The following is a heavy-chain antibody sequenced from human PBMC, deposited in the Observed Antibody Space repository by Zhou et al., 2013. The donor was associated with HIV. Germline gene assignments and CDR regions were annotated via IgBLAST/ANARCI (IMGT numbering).Heavy chain of an antibody. D-gene: IGHD3-10*01. CDR1: GGPFSTHA. Sequence: QVQLVQSGVDVKKPGSSVKVSCKVSGGPFSTHAISWVRQAPGQGLEWLGGIIPTLGTANYAQRFLGRVTITADESTNTAYMELSSLRSEDMAVYYCARGYGSGSYYTLDYWGQGTLVTVSS. CDR3: ARGYGSGSYYTLDY. V-gene: IGHV1-69*11. CDR2: IIPTLGTA. J-gene: IGHJ4*02.